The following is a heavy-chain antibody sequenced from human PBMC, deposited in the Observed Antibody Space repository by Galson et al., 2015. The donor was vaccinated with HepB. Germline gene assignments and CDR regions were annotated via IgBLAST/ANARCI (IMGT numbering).Heavy chain of an antibody. Sequence: PALVKPTQTLTLTCTFSGFSLSTNGVGVGWIRQPPGKALEWLALLYWDDDKRYSPSLKSRLTITKGTSKNQVVLTMTNMDPVDTATYYCAHRQSGWSYFDYWGQGTLVTVSS. CDR3: AHRQSGWSYFDY. J-gene: IGHJ4*02. V-gene: IGHV2-5*02. CDR2: LYWDDDK. D-gene: IGHD6-19*01. CDR1: GFSLSTNGVG.